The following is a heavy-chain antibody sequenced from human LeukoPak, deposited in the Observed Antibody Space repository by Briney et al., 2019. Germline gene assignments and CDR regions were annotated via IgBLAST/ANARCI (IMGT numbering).Heavy chain of an antibody. V-gene: IGHV4-34*01. CDR1: GGSFSGYY. CDR3: ARGQPVAAAGTGLREVDY. J-gene: IGHJ4*02. D-gene: IGHD6-13*01. CDR2: INHSGST. Sequence: SETLSLTCAVYGGSFSGYYWSWIHQPPGKGLEWIGEINHSGSTNYNPSLKSRVTISVDTSKNQFSLKLSSVTAADTAVYYCARGQPVAAAGTGLREVDYWGQGTLVTVSS.